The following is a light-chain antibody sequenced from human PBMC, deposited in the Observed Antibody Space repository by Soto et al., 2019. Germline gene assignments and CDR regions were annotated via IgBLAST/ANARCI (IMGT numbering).Light chain of an antibody. CDR3: QQYNNWPPVT. CDR1: QSVYNN. J-gene: IGKJ3*01. V-gene: IGKV3-15*01. CDR2: GAS. Sequence: EIVMTQSPATLSVPPGERATLSCRASQSVYNNFAWYQQKPGQAPRLLIYGASTRATGIPARFSGSGSGTEFTLTISSLQSEDFAVYYWQQYNNWPPVTFGPGTKVDI.